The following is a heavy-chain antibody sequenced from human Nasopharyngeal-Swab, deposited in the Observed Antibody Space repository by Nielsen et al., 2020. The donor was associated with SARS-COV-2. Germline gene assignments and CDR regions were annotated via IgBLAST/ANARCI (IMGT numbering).Heavy chain of an antibody. V-gene: IGHV3-9*01. CDR1: GFTFDDYA. Sequence: GGSLRLSCAASGFTFDDYAMHWVRQAPGKGLEWVSGISWNSGSIGYADSVKGRFTISRDNAKNSLYLQMNSLRSEDTAVYYCARNPGVVLEYGWFDPWGQGTLVTVSS. CDR2: ISWNSGSI. D-gene: IGHD3-3*01. CDR3: ARNPGVVLEYGWFDP. J-gene: IGHJ5*02.